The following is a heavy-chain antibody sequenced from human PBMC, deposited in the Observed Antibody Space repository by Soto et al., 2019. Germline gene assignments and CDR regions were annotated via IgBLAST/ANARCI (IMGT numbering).Heavy chain of an antibody. V-gene: IGHV1-3*01. CDR3: ARLAMITFGGVIVMEGYYFDY. Sequence: ASVKVSCKASGYSFTSYAMHWVRQDPGQRLEWMGWINAGNGNTKYSQKFQGRVTITRDTSASTAYMELSSLRSEDTAVYYCARLAMITFGGVIVMEGYYFDYWGQGTLVTVSS. J-gene: IGHJ4*02. CDR2: INAGNGNT. CDR1: GYSFTSYA. D-gene: IGHD3-16*02.